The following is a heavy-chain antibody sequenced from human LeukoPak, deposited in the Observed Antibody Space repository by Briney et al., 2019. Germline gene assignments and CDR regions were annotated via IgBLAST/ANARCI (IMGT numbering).Heavy chain of an antibody. J-gene: IGHJ4*02. D-gene: IGHD1-14*01. Sequence: GGSLRLSCEASGFTFTTYGMHWVRQAAGKGLEWVAVIWYDGTIKDYADSAKGRFTISRDNSNNTLYLQMSSLRADDTAVYYCATDDGTTGLPGYWGQGTLVTVSS. V-gene: IGHV3-33*01. CDR3: ATDDGTTGLPGY. CDR2: IWYDGTIK. CDR1: GFTFTTYG.